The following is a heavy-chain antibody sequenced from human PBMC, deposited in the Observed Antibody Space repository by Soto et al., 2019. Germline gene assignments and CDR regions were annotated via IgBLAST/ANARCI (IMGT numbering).Heavy chain of an antibody. CDR2: IYSGGST. CDR3: ARGYESGFDY. CDR1: VFTASSNY. V-gene: IGHV3-53*01. Sequence: GGSLRLSCAASVFTASSNYIIWVRQAPGKGLEWVSVIYSGGSTYYADSVKGRFTISRDNSKNTLYLQMNSLRAEDTAVYYCARGYESGFDYWGQGTLVTVSS. D-gene: IGHD3-22*01. J-gene: IGHJ4*02.